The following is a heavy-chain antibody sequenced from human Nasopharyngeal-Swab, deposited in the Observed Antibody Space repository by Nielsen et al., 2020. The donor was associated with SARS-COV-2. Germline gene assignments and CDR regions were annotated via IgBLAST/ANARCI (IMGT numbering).Heavy chain of an antibody. CDR1: GYTFTGYY. Sequence: ASVKVSCKASGYTFTGYYMHWVRQAPGQGLEWMGRINPNSGGTNYAQKFQGRVTMTRDTSISTAYMELSRLRSDDTAVYYCARYYHDSSDYTYYFDYWGQGTLVTVSS. V-gene: IGHV1-2*06. J-gene: IGHJ4*02. CDR3: ARYYHDSSDYTYYFDY. CDR2: INPNSGGT. D-gene: IGHD3-22*01.